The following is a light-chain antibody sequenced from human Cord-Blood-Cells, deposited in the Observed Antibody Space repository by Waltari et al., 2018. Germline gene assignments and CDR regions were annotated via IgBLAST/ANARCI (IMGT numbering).Light chain of an antibody. CDR3: QQYYSTPPYT. J-gene: IGKJ2*01. CDR1: QGISNS. V-gene: IGKV1-NL1*01. Sequence: DIQLTQSPPSLSASVGDRDTIISRASQGISNSLAWYQQKPGKAPRLLLYAASRLESGVPSRFRGSGSGTDYTLTISSLQPEDCATYYCQQYYSTPPYTFGQGTKLEIK. CDR2: AAS.